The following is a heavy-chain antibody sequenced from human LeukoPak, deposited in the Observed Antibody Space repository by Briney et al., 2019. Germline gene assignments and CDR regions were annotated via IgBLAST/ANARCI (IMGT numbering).Heavy chain of an antibody. D-gene: IGHD3-22*01. J-gene: IGHJ3*02. CDR2: FDREDNET. Sequence: ASVKVSCKVSGYTLSEISMHWVRQAPGKRLEWRGKFDREDNETIYAQKFQGRVIMTEDTTTDTTYMELSSLRSEDTAVYYCSTEYYASSGYYYVPNVFDIWGQGTVVTVSS. CDR3: STEYYASSGYYYVPNVFDI. CDR1: GYTLSEIS. V-gene: IGHV1-24*01.